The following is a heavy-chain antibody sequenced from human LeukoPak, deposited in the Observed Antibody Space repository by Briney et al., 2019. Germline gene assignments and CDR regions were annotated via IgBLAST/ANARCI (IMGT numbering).Heavy chain of an antibody. CDR3: ARAPMTTVATADY. CDR2: IYSGGST. D-gene: IGHD4-11*01. V-gene: IGHV3-66*01. Sequence: AGGSLRLSCAASGFTVSSNYMSWVRQAPGKGLEWVSVIYSGGSTYHADSVKGRFTISRDNSKNMLYLQMNSLRAEDTAVYYCARAPMTTVATADYWGQGTLVTVSS. CDR1: GFTVSSNY. J-gene: IGHJ4*02.